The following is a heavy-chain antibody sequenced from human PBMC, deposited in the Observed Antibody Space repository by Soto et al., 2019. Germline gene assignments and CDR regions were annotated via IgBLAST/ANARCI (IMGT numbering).Heavy chain of an antibody. CDR1: GDSVSSNSAA. Sequence: SQTLSLTCAISGDSVSSNSAAWNWIRQSPSRGLEWRGRTYYRSKWYNEYAASVKSRISINPDTSKNQFSLQLNSVTPEDTAVYYCARVLKGAGYCYSTSCTAMGAWGKGPPVPSPQ. CDR2: TYYRSKWYN. J-gene: IGHJ6*04. CDR3: ARVLKGAGYCYSTSCTAMGA. V-gene: IGHV6-1*01. D-gene: IGHD2-2*01.